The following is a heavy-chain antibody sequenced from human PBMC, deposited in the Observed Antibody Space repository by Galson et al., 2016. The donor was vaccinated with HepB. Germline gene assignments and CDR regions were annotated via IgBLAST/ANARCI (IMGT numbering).Heavy chain of an antibody. J-gene: IGHJ6*03. CDR3: ARDNYNPYDFWSGYYPNSHYYLDV. CDR1: GFTFPNYN. Sequence: SLRLSCAASGFTFPNYNMNWVRQAPGKGLEWVSSISSRGSYISYADAVEGRFTISRDNPRNSLYLQMNSLRAEDTAVYYCARDNYNPYDFWSGYYPNSHYYLDVWGKGTTVAVSS. V-gene: IGHV3-21*01. CDR2: ISSRGSYI. D-gene: IGHD3-3*01.